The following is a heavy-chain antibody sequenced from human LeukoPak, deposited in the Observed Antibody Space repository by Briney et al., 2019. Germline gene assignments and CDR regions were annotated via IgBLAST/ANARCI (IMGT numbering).Heavy chain of an antibody. CDR2: ISSSGSII. Sequence: GGSLRLSCAASGFSFSDYYMTWIRQAPGKGLEWVSYISSSGSIIYYTDSVKGRFTISRDNAKNSLYLQMNSLRAEDTAVYYCARDVPYYYESSGYYSLGFDIWGQGTMVTVSS. CDR1: GFSFSDYY. V-gene: IGHV3-11*04. D-gene: IGHD3-22*01. CDR3: ARDVPYYYESSGYYSLGFDI. J-gene: IGHJ3*02.